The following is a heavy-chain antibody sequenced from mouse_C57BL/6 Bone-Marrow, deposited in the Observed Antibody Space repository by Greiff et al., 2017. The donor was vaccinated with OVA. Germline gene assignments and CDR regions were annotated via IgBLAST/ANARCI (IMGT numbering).Heavy chain of an antibody. J-gene: IGHJ2*01. D-gene: IGHD1-3*01. CDR2: IDPNGGGT. Sequence: QVQLQQSGAELVKPGASVKLSCKASGYTFTSYWMHWVKQRPGRGLEWIGRIDPNGGGTQYNEQFKSTATLTVDTPSSTAYMQLSSLTAEESAVYYCARWAGVKDYWGQGTTLTVAS. CDR3: ARWAGVKDY. V-gene: IGHV1-72*01. CDR1: GYTFTSYW.